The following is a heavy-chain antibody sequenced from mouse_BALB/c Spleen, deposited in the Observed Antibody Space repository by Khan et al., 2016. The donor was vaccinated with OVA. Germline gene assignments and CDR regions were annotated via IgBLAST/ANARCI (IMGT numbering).Heavy chain of an antibody. CDR2: TDPANGNT. J-gene: IGHJ2*01. CDR3: RISTINA. V-gene: IGHV14-3*02. CDR1: GYNIKDIY. Sequence: VQLKESGAELVKPAASLKLSCTASGYNIKDIYIHWVKQRPEKGLERIRRTDPANGNTKYDPKFQGKATITADTSSNTAYLQLSSLTSEDTGVYYCRISTINAWGQGTTLTVSS.